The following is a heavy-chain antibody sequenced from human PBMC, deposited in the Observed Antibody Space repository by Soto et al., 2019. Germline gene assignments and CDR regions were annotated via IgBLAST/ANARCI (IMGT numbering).Heavy chain of an antibody. J-gene: IGHJ5*01. CDR3: ARWVGGSMSDNSGKYDS. V-gene: IGHV3-30*03. Sequence: VQLVESGGGVVQPGTSLRLTCAGSGFTFSRNGMHWVRQAPGKGLEWVALVSYDGSKEYYVDSVKGRFTISRDNSENTLYLQMNSLRAEDTAVYYCARWVGGSMSDNSGKYDSWGQGTLVTVSS. CDR2: VSYDGSKE. D-gene: IGHD3-22*01. CDR1: GFTFSRNG.